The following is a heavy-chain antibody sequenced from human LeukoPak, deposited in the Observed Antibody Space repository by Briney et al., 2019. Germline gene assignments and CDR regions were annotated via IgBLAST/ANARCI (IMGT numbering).Heavy chain of an antibody. CDR3: AKDLRGLDAFDI. Sequence: QPGRSLRLSCAASGFTFSSYSMNWVRQAPGKGLEWVSSISSSSMHIYYADSVKGRFTISRDNVKNSLYLQMNSLRAEDTAVYYCAKDLRGLDAFDIWGQGTMVTASS. J-gene: IGHJ3*02. D-gene: IGHD3-10*01. V-gene: IGHV3-21*01. CDR2: ISSSSMHI. CDR1: GFTFSSYS.